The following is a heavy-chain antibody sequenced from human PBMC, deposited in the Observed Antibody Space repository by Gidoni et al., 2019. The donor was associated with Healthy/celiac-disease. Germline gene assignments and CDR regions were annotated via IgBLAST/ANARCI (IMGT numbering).Heavy chain of an antibody. CDR1: GFTFSSYA. J-gene: IGHJ6*02. CDR2: ISYDGSNK. D-gene: IGHD5-18*01. Sequence: QVQLVESGGGVVQPGRSLRLSCAASGFTFSSYAMHWVRQAPGQGLEWVAVISYDGSNKYYADSVKGRFTISRDNSKNTLYLQMNSLRAEDTAVYYCARSRADAAYHGMDVWGQGTTVTVSS. V-gene: IGHV3-30*01. CDR3: ARSRADAAYHGMDV.